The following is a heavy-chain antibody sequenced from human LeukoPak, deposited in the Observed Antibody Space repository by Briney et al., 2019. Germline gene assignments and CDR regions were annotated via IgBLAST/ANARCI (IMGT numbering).Heavy chain of an antibody. D-gene: IGHD3-3*01. J-gene: IGHJ5*02. CDR3: ASGRARAIFGVVIPGWFDP. V-gene: IGHV1-8*01. CDR1: GYTFTSYD. CDR2: MNPNSGNT. Sequence: ASVKVSCKASGYTFTSYDINWVRQATGQGLEWMGWMNPNSGNTGYAQKFQGRVTMTRNTSISTAYMELGSLRSEDTAVYYCASGRARAIFGVVIPGWFDPWGQGTLVTVSS.